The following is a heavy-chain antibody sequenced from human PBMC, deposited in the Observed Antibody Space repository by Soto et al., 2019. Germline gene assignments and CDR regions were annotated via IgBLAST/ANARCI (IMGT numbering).Heavy chain of an antibody. D-gene: IGHD1-1*01. CDR3: ASTLPDTTGPFDY. J-gene: IGHJ4*02. CDR2: ISSSSNYI. Sequence: EVQLVESGGGLVKPGGSLRLSCAASGFTFSTYSMNWVRQAPGKGLEWVSSISSSSNYIYYAYSMKGRFTISRDKAKNSLYLQMNSLRAEDAAGYYCASTLPDTTGPFDYWGQGTLVTVSS. V-gene: IGHV3-21*01. CDR1: GFTFSTYS.